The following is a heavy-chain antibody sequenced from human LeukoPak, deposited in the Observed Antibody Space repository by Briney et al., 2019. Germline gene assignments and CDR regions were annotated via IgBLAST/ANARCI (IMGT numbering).Heavy chain of an antibody. J-gene: IGHJ4*02. V-gene: IGHV3-7*04. CDR1: GFTFSSSW. Sequence: GGSLRLSCAASGFTFSSSWMSWVRLAPGKGLEWVANIKQDGSEKYYVDSVKGRFTISRDNAKNSLYLQMNSLRDEDTAVYYCARNYGGDSAGWGQGTLVTVSS. CDR2: IKQDGSEK. D-gene: IGHD4-23*01. CDR3: ARNYGGDSAG.